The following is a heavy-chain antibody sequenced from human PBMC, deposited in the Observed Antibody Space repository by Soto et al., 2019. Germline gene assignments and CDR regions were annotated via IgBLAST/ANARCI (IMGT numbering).Heavy chain of an antibody. D-gene: IGHD4-17*01. Sequence: EVQLVESGGGLVQPGRSLRLSCAASGFTFDDYAMHWVRQVPGKGLEWVSGISWNSDTIDYSDSVKGRFTISRDNAKNSLYLQMNSLRPEDTALYYCAKAGFPNRYCDYPFAFDIWGQGTMVTVSS. CDR3: AKAGFPNRYCDYPFAFDI. J-gene: IGHJ3*02. CDR1: GFTFDDYA. CDR2: ISWNSDTI. V-gene: IGHV3-9*01.